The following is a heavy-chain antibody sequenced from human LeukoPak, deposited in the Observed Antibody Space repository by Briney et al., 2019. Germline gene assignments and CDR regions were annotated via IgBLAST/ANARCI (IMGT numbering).Heavy chain of an antibody. D-gene: IGHD2-15*01. J-gene: IGHJ4*02. V-gene: IGHV4-61*01. CDR1: GGSVSSGSYY. Sequence: SETLSLTCTVSGGSVSSGSYYWNWIRQPPGKGLEWIGYVYYTGNTNYNPSLGSRVTLSVDTSKNQFSLKLTSVTAADTAVYYCARDTGYCSGGSCYPNYFAYWGQGTLVTVSS. CDR3: ARDTGYCSGGSCYPNYFAY. CDR2: VYYTGNT.